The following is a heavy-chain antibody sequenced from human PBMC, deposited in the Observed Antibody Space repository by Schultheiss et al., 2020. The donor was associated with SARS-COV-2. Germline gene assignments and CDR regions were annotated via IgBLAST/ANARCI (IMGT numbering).Heavy chain of an antibody. CDR3: ARGWGPNYFDY. Sequence: SETLSLTCTVSGGSISSSSYYWGWIRQPAGKGLEWIGRIYTSGSTNYNPSLKSLVTISVDTSKNQFSLKLSSVTAADTAVYYCARGWGPNYFDYWGQGTLVTVSS. CDR2: IYTSGST. D-gene: IGHD3-16*01. CDR1: GGSISSSSYY. J-gene: IGHJ4*02. V-gene: IGHV4-61*02.